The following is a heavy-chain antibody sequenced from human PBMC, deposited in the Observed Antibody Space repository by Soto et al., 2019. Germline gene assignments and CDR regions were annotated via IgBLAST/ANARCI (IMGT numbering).Heavy chain of an antibody. CDR3: AQEYSSRAYYYGIDV. CDR2: IYWNDDK. Sequence: SGPTLVNPTQTLALTCTFSGFSLSTSGVGVGWIRQPPGKALEWLALIYWNDDKRYSPSLKSRLTITKDTSKNQVVLTMTTMDPVDTAIYYCAQEYSSRAYYYGIDVWGQGNTVTVSS. J-gene: IGHJ6*02. CDR1: GFSLSTSGVG. V-gene: IGHV2-5*01. D-gene: IGHD6-13*01.